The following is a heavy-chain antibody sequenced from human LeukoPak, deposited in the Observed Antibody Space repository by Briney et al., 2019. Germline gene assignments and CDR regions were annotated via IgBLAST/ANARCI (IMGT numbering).Heavy chain of an antibody. V-gene: IGHV3-73*01. CDR1: GFTFSGSA. CDR3: TSTLDYYDSSGYYYDY. D-gene: IGHD3-22*01. CDR2: IRSKANSYAT. J-gene: IGHJ4*02. Sequence: GGSLKLSCAASGFTFSGSAMHWVRQASGKGLEWVGRIRSKANSYATAYAASVEGRFTISRDDSKNTAYLQMNSLKTEDTAVYYCTSTLDYYDSSGYYYDYWGQGTLVTVSS.